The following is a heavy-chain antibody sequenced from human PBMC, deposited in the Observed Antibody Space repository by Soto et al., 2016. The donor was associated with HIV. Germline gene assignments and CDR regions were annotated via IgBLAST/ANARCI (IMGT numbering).Heavy chain of an antibody. CDR1: GYIFSDYY. CDR2: INPKSGAT. D-gene: IGHD7-27*01. CDR3: ARVYLTGDLGY. J-gene: IGHJ4*02. V-gene: IGHV1-2*02. Sequence: QVQLVQSGAEVKKPGASVKVSCKASGYIFSDYYMHWVRQAPGQGLEWMGWINPKSGATNYAQKFQGRVTMTRDTSINTAYMEVTSLKSDDTAVYYCARVYLTGDLGYWGREPWSPSPQ.